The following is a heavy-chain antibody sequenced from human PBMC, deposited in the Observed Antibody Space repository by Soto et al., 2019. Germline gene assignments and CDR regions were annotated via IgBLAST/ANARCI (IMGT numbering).Heavy chain of an antibody. CDR2: IGTAGDT. CDR3: ARNKDGYNNFDY. V-gene: IGHV3-13*01. D-gene: IGHD5-12*01. Sequence: GGSLRLSCAASGFTFSSYDMHWVRQATGKGLEWVSAIGTAGDTYYPGSVKGRFTISRENAKNSLYLQMNSLRAEDTAVYYCARNKDGYNNFDYWGQGTLVTVSS. J-gene: IGHJ4*02. CDR1: GFTFSSYD.